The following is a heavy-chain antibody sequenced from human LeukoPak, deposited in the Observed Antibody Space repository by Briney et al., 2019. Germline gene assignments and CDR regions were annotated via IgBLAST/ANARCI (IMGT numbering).Heavy chain of an antibody. CDR1: GGSFSGYY. CDR2: INHSGST. CDR3: ARLPYQGSSLDY. V-gene: IGHV4-34*01. Sequence: PSETLSLTCAVYGGSFSGYYWSWIRQPPGKGLEWIGEINHSGSTNYNPSLKSRVTMSVDTSNNQFSLKLTSVTAADTAVYYCARLPYQGSSLDYWGQGTLVTVSS. J-gene: IGHJ4*02.